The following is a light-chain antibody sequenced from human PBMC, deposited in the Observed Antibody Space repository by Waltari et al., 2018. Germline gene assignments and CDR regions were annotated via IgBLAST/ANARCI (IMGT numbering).Light chain of an antibody. Sequence: AVLTQPASLSASPGASASPTCTLRSGIIVATYRLYLYQQRPGRTPQFRVRYRSESDNQKGSGVPSRFSGSTDTSANAGILLISGLQSEDEADYYCMILHNNAVVFGGGTKLTVL. CDR2: YRSESDN. CDR3: MILHNNAVV. CDR1: SGIIVATYR. J-gene: IGLJ3*02. V-gene: IGLV5-45*01.